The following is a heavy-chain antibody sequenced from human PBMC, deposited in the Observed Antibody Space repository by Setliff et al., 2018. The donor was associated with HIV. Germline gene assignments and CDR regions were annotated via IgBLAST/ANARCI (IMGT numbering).Heavy chain of an antibody. CDR1: GGSISSYY. J-gene: IGHJ3*02. D-gene: IGHD6-13*01. CDR2: IYTSGNT. V-gene: IGHV4-4*07. CDR3: ARDKTAVPRDVDAFDI. Sequence: TLSLTCAVYGGSISSYYWSRIRQPAGKGLEWIGRIYTSGNTNYNPSLKSLKSRVTMSVDTSKNQFSLKLSSVTAADTAVYYCARDKTAVPRDVDAFDIWGQGTMVTVSS.